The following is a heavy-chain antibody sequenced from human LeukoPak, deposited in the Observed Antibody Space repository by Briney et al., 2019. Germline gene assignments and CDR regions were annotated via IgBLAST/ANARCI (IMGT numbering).Heavy chain of an antibody. J-gene: IGHJ6*02. Sequence: PGGSLRLSCAASGFTFSSYSMNWVRQAPGKGLEWVSSISSSSSYIYYADSVKGRFTISRDNAKNSLYLQMNSLRAEDTAVYYCARVGPVPAAMSSRDYYYGMDVWGQGTTVTVSS. V-gene: IGHV3-21*01. CDR1: GFTFSSYS. CDR3: ARVGPVPAAMSSRDYYYGMDV. CDR2: ISSSSSYI. D-gene: IGHD2-2*01.